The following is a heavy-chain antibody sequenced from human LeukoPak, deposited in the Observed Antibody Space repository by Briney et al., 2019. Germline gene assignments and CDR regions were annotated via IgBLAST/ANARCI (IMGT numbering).Heavy chain of an antibody. D-gene: IGHD1-26*01. CDR2: LGGSDDRT. J-gene: IGHJ4*02. V-gene: IGHV3-23*01. CDR1: GFTLSNNA. Sequence: HSGGSLRLSCVASGFTLSNNAMAWVRQAPGKGLEWVSALGGSDDRTDYADSVQGRFTISRDNSKNTLYPQMNSLRAEDTAVYYCARGVGSGSRLRAGDYWGQGTLVTVSS. CDR3: ARGVGSGSRLRAGDY.